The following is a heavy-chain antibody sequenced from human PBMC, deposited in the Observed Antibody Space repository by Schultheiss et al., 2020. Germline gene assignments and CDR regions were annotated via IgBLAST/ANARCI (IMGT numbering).Heavy chain of an antibody. CDR3: ARERRDDYVWGSPPDGMDV. V-gene: IGHV4-34*01. CDR1: GGSFSGYY. J-gene: IGHJ6*01. D-gene: IGHD3-16*01. CDR2: IYYSGST. Sequence: SETLSLTCAIYGGSFSGYYWGWIRQPPGKGLEWIGSIYYSGSTYYNPSLKSRVTISVDTSKNQFSLKLSSVTAADTAVYYCARERRDDYVWGSPPDGMDVWGQGTTVTVSS.